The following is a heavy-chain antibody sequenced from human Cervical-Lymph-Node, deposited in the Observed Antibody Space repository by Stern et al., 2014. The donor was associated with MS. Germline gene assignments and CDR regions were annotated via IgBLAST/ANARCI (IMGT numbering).Heavy chain of an antibody. D-gene: IGHD3-9*01. J-gene: IGHJ4*02. Sequence: QVTLKESGPVLVKPTETLKLTCTVSGFSLSNARMGVSWIRQPPGKALEWLAHMFLNNEKSYSTSLKSRLTISKDTSKSQVVLTMTNMDPVDTATYYCARIYRYYDILTGYYSTYYFDYWGQGTLVTVSS. CDR3: ARIYRYYDILTGYYSTYYFDY. V-gene: IGHV2-26*01. CDR1: GFSLSNARMG. CDR2: MFLNNEK.